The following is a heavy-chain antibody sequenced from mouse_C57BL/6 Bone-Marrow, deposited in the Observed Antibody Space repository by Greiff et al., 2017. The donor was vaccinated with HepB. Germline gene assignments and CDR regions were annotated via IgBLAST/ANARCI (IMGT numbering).Heavy chain of an antibody. Sequence: EVKLQQSGPGLAKPSQTLSLTCSVTGYSITSDYWNWIRKFPGNKLEYMGYISYSGSTYYNPSLKSRISITRDTSKNQYYLQLNSVTTEDTATYYCARSDWENYYAMDYWGQGTSVTVSS. V-gene: IGHV3-8*01. CDR2: ISYSGST. D-gene: IGHD4-1*01. J-gene: IGHJ4*01. CDR3: ARSDWENYYAMDY. CDR1: GYSITSDY.